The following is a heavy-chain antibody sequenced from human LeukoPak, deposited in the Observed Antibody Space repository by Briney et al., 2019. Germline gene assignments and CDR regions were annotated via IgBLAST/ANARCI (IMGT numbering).Heavy chain of an antibody. CDR1: GFKFSDSW. J-gene: IGHJ6*02. Sequence: GGSLRLSCAASGFKFSDSWMSWVRQAPGKGLEWMAVISYDGSNKFYADSVKGRFTISRDNSKNTLFLQMNSLRAEDTAVYYCAKSALGEIDYYGMDVWGQGTTVSVSS. CDR2: ISYDGSNK. D-gene: IGHD3-16*01. CDR3: AKSALGEIDYYGMDV. V-gene: IGHV3-30*18.